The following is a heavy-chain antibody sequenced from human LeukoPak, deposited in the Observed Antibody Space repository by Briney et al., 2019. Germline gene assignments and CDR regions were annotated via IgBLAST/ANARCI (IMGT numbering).Heavy chain of an antibody. V-gene: IGHV3-23*01. D-gene: IGHD6-19*01. J-gene: IGHJ6*03. CDR1: GLTFSSYG. CDR2: ISGSGGST. Sequence: GRSLRLSCAASGLTFSSYGMSWVRQAPGKGLEWGSAISGSGGSTYYADSVKGRFTISSDNSKNTLYLQMNSLRAEDTAVYYCAKDLYSSGWHMDVWGKGTTVTISS. CDR3: AKDLYSSGWHMDV.